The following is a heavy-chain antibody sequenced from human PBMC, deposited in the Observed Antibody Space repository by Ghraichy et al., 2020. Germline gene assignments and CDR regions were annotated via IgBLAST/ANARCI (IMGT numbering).Heavy chain of an antibody. V-gene: IGHV1-2*02. CDR3: ARDLPRLSSSWPLGRFDP. CDR1: GYTFTGYY. Sequence: ASVKVSCKASGYTFTGYYMHWVRQAPGQGLEWMGWINPNSGGTNYAQKFQGRVTMTRDTSISTAYMELSRLRSDDTAVYYCARDLPRLSSSWPLGRFDPWGQGTLVTVSS. D-gene: IGHD6-13*01. CDR2: INPNSGGT. J-gene: IGHJ5*02.